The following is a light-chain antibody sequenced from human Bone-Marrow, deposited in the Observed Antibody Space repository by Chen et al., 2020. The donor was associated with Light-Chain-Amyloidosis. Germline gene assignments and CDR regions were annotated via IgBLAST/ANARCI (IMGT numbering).Light chain of an antibody. CDR1: DLPTKY. CDR3: QSADSSGTYEVI. J-gene: IGLJ2*01. V-gene: IGLV3-25*03. CDR2: RDT. Sequence: SYELTQPPSVSVSPGQTARITCSGDDLPTKYAYWYQQKPGQAPVLVIHRDTERHSGISERFSGSSSGTTATLTISGVQAEDEAGYHCQSADSSGTYEVIFGGGTKLTVL.